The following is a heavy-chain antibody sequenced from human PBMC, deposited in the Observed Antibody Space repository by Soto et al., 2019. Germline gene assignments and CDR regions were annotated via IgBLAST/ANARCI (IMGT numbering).Heavy chain of an antibody. CDR1: GFTFSSCT. V-gene: IGHV3-21*01. CDR3: SGCSGGACHQNYGMDV. J-gene: IGHJ6*02. D-gene: IGHD2-15*01. Sequence: EVHLVESGGGLVKPGGSLRLSCAVSGFTFSSCTMNWVQAPGKGLEWVSSISPSTSHIYYADSVKGRFTISRDNAKNSLFLQMNSLRAEDTAVYYCSGCSGGACHQNYGMDVWGQGTTVTVSS. CDR2: ISPSTSHI.